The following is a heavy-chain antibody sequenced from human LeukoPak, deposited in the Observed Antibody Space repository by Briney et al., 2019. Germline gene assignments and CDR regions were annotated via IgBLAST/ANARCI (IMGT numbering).Heavy chain of an antibody. CDR2: INAGNGNT. D-gene: IGHD4-23*01. CDR1: GYTFTSYG. J-gene: IGHJ4*02. CDR3: ARLGTVVNHYYFDY. Sequence: GASVKVSCKASGYTFTSYGISWVRQAPGQGLEWMGWINAGNGNTKYSQKFQGRVTITRDTSASTAYMELSSLRSEDTAVYYCARLGTVVNHYYFDYWGQGTLVTVSS. V-gene: IGHV1-3*01.